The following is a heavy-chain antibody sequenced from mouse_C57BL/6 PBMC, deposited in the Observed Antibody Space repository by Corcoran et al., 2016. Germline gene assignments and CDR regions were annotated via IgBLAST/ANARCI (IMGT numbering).Heavy chain of an antibody. V-gene: IGHV8-12*01. CDR1: VFSLSTSGMG. D-gene: IGHD2-5*01. CDR3: ARRARSNYGAMDY. J-gene: IGHJ4*01. CDR2: IYWDDDK. Sequence: VTLKDSGPGILQSSQTLSLTSSFSVFSLSTSGMGVSWIRQPSGKGLEWLAHIYWDDDKRYNPSLKSRLTIYKDTSRNQVFIKITSVDTADTATYYCARRARSNYGAMDYWGQGTSVTVSS.